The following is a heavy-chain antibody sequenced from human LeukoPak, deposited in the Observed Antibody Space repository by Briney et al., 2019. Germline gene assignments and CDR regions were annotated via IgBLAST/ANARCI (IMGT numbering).Heavy chain of an antibody. CDR1: GFTFSSYD. D-gene: IGHD6-19*01. J-gene: IGHJ2*01. V-gene: IGHV3-13*01. CDR3: ARAPVTGNYWYFDL. CDR2: IGTAGDT. Sequence: GGSLRLSCAASGFTFSSYDMHWVRQATGKGLEWVSAIGTAGDTYYPGSVKGRFTTSRENAKNSLYLQMNSLRAEDTAVYYCARAPVTGNYWYFDLWGRGTLVTVSS.